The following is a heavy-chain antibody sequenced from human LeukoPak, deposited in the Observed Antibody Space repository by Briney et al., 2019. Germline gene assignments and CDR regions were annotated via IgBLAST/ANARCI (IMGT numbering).Heavy chain of an antibody. CDR2: TIPIFGTA. J-gene: IGHJ4*02. Sequence: ASVKVSCKASGGTFSSYAISWVRQAPGQGLEWMGGTIPIFGTANYAQKFQGRVTITADESTSTAYMELSSLRSEDTAVYYCARDAVRILGALDHYFDYWGQGTLVTVSS. D-gene: IGHD3-16*01. CDR3: ARDAVRILGALDHYFDY. V-gene: IGHV1-69*13. CDR1: GGTFSSYA.